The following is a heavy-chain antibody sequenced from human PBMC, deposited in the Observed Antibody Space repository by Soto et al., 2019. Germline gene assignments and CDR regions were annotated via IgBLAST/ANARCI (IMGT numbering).Heavy chain of an antibody. CDR1: GYTFSSYH. CDR2: IIPSFGTA. CDR3: ARDSTVAGLGFDY. J-gene: IGHJ4*02. V-gene: IGHV1-69*01. D-gene: IGHD6-19*01. Sequence: LVNVSCKASGYTFSSYHISRVRLAPGQGLEWMGGIIPSFGTANYAQKFQGRVTITADESTSTAYMELSSLRSEDTAVYYCARDSTVAGLGFDYWGQGTLVTVSS.